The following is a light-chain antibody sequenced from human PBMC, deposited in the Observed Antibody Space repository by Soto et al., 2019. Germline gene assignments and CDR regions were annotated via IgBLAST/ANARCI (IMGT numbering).Light chain of an antibody. CDR3: AAWDGSLSTPV. CDR1: SSNIGNNH. Sequence: QSVLTQPPSASGTPGQRVTISCSGSSSNIGNNHVYWYQQLAGTAPKLLMSETNQRPSGVPDRFTASKYGTSASLALSGLRSEDEADYYCAAWDGSLSTPVFGVGTTLTVL. CDR2: ETN. J-gene: IGLJ3*02. V-gene: IGLV1-47*01.